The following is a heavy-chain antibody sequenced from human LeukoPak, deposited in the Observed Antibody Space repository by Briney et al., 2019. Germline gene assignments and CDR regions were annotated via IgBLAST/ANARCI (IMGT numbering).Heavy chain of an antibody. CDR3: ARCTANCYANAFDV. D-gene: IGHD2-2*01. CDR2: INGGGDAT. Sequence: GGSLRLSCTASGFTFNNNAMSWVRQAPGKGLEWVSAINGGGDATEYTDSVKGRFTISRDNSKNTLYLQMNSLRPEDTAVYYCARCTANCYANAFDVWGQGTLLTVSS. V-gene: IGHV3-23*01. CDR1: GFTFNNNA. J-gene: IGHJ3*01.